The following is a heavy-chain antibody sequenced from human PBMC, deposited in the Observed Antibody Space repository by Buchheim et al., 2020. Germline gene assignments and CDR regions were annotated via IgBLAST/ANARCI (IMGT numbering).Heavy chain of an antibody. CDR1: GGSISSSSYY. J-gene: IGHJ4*02. V-gene: IGHV4-39*01. D-gene: IGHD1-26*01. CDR3: ARLDGLVGATQGNFDY. CDR2: IYYSGST. Sequence: QLQLQESGPGLVKPSETLSLTCTVSGGSISSSSYYWGWIRQPPGKGLEWIGSIYYSGSTYYNPSLKSRVTISVDTSQNQFSLKLSSVTAADTAVYYCARLDGLVGATQGNFDYWGQGTL.